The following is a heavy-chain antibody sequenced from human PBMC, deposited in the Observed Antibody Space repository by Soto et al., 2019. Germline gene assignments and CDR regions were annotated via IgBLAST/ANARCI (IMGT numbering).Heavy chain of an antibody. CDR2: IIPIFGTA. CDR3: ARGVGGYYGSGSYYYYGMDV. J-gene: IGHJ6*02. V-gene: IGHV1-69*06. Sequence: SVKVSCKASGGTFSSYAISWVRQAPGQGLEWMGGIIPIFGTANYAQKFQGRVTITADKSTSTAYMELSSLRSEDTAVYYCARGVGGYYGSGSYYYYGMDVWGQGTTVTVYS. D-gene: IGHD3-10*01. CDR1: GGTFSSYA.